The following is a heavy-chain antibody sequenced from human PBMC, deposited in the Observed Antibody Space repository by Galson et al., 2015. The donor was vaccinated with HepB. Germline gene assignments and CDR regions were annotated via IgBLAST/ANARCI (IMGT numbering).Heavy chain of an antibody. V-gene: IGHV3-74*01. CDR1: GFTFSSYW. Sequence: SLRLSCAASGFTFSSYWMHWVRQAPGKGLVWVSRINSDGSSTSYADSVKGRFTISRDNAKNTLYLQMNSLRAEDTAVYYCARGAYSGYAFDYWGQGTLVTVSS. CDR3: ARGAYSGYAFDY. D-gene: IGHD5-12*01. CDR2: INSDGSST. J-gene: IGHJ4*02.